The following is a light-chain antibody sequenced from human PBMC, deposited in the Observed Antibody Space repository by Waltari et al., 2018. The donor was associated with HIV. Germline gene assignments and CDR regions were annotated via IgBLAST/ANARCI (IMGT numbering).Light chain of an antibody. CDR3: SSYINTDTLV. J-gene: IGLJ3*02. CDR2: GVG. CDR1: SRDIGLYTL. Sequence: QSALTQPASVSGSLGQSITISCTGPSRDIGLYTLVSWYQQHPGKAPQLVIHGVGTRPSGVSDRFSGSKSGNTASLTISTLQAEDEADYYCSSYINTDTLVFGGGTKLTVL. V-gene: IGLV2-14*01.